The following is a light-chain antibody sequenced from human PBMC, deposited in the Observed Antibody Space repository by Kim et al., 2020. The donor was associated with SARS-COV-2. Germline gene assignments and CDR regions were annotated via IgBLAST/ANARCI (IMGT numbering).Light chain of an antibody. CDR3: NSYTSSSTWV. V-gene: IGLV2-14*03. J-gene: IGLJ3*02. Sequence: GQSITISSTGTSSDVGGYNYVSWYQQYPGKAPKLMIYDVIKRPSGVSNRFSGSKSANTASLTISGLQAEDEADYYCNSYTSSSTWVFGGGTQLTVL. CDR2: DVI. CDR1: SSDVGGYNY.